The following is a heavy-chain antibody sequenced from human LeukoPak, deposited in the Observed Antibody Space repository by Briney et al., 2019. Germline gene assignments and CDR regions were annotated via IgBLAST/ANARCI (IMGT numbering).Heavy chain of an antibody. V-gene: IGHV4-34*01. CDR1: GGSFSGYY. CDR2: INHSGST. J-gene: IGHJ5*02. D-gene: IGHD6-6*01. CDR3: ATDVSSTLPNWLDP. Sequence: SETLSLTCAVYGGSFSGYYWSWIRQPPGKGLEWIGEINHSGSTNYNPSLKSRVTISVDTSKNQFSLKLSSVTAADTALYYCATDVSSTLPNWLDPWGQGILVIVSS.